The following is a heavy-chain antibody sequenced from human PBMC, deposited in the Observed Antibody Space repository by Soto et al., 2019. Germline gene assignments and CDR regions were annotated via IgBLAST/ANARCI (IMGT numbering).Heavy chain of an antibody. CDR3: SRGTYYPQSSGLHADY. J-gene: IGHJ4*02. CDR2: ISSDGHHQ. Sequence: PGRPLRLSCATSGFSFNDYAMYWVRQAPGQGLEWVAIISSDGHHQFYLDNLRGRFTVSRDNSKNTLYLQMNSLRPEDTAVYYCSRGTYYPQSSGLHADYWGPGTVVTVSS. D-gene: IGHD3-22*01. V-gene: IGHV3-30*03. CDR1: GFSFNDYA.